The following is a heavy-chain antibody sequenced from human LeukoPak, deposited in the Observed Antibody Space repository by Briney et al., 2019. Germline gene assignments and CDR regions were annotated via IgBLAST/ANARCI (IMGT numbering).Heavy chain of an antibody. CDR2: IIPMFGTA. D-gene: IGHD3-16*02. J-gene: IGHJ4*02. V-gene: IGHV1-69*05. CDR3: ARPDKLRLGELSAFDH. Sequence: SVKVSCKASGGTFNSYAISWVRQAPGQGLEWMGGIIPMFGTANYAQKFQGRVTITTDESTSTAYLELSGLRSGDTAVYYCARPDKLRLGELSAFDHWGQGTLVTVSS. CDR1: GGTFNSYA.